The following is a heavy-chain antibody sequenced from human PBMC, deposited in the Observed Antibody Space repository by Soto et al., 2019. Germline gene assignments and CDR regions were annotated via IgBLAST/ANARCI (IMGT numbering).Heavy chain of an antibody. D-gene: IGHD6-13*01. Sequence: QVQLVQSGAEVKKPGASVKVSCKASGYTFTSYYMHWVRQAPGQGLEWMGVINPSGGSTSLAQKFQGSVTMTRETSTSPVYMELSSLRSEDTAVYYCAREGYSSRWYGVGSDYWCQGPLVTFSS. CDR3: AREGYSSRWYGVGSDY. CDR1: GYTFTSYY. J-gene: IGHJ4*02. CDR2: INPSGGST. V-gene: IGHV1-46*01.